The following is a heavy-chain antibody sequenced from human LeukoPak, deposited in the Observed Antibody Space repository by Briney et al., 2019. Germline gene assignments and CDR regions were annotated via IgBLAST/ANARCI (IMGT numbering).Heavy chain of an antibody. Sequence: SETLSLTCTVSSASISSYYWSWLRQPPGKGLEWIGYIYYSGSTTYKPSLKSRVTISVDTSKNQFSLKLSSVTAAATAVFYCARLSIVGATNFDYWGQGTLVTVSS. CDR3: ARLSIVGATNFDY. D-gene: IGHD1-26*01. J-gene: IGHJ4*02. V-gene: IGHV4-59*08. CDR2: IYYSGST. CDR1: SASISSYY.